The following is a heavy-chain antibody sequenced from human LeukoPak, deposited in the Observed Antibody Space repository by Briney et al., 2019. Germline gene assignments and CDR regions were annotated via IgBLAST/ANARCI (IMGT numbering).Heavy chain of an antibody. CDR1: GFTFSTSW. J-gene: IGHJ3*02. CDR2: INEDGTIK. D-gene: IGHD5-18*01. Sequence: GGSLRLSCAASGFTFSTSWMTWVRQAPGKELEWLGNINEDGTIKNYVDSVKGRFTTSRDNAKNSLFLQMLSLRADDTAVYYCARDSGYNAFDIWGPGTMVTVSS. CDR3: ARDSGYNAFDI. V-gene: IGHV3-7*01.